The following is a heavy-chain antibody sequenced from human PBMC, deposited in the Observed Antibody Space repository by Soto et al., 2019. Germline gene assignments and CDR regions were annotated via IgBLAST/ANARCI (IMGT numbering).Heavy chain of an antibody. CDR3: ATQPGGGGY. D-gene: IGHD2-2*01. CDR2: IYSGGYT. Sequence: EVQLVESGGGLIQPGGSLRLSCAVSGFTVSNNYMSWVRQAPGKGLEGVSVIYSGGYTAYGDSVKGRFTISRDNSKNTQTRKMMSRGAAGPSFFYGATQPGGGGYWGQGTLVTVSS. J-gene: IGHJ4*02. V-gene: IGHV3-53*01. CDR1: GFTVSNNY.